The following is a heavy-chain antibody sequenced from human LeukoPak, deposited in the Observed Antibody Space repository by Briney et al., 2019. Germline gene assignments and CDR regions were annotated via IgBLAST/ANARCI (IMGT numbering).Heavy chain of an antibody. CDR1: GSSFTSYW. J-gene: IGHJ4*02. Sequence: GESLKISCKGSGSSFTSYWIGWVRQMPGKGLQWLGIIYPGDSDTRYSPFFQGQVTISADKSISTAYLQWSSLKASDTAMYYCARHRVVAAAGTGNFDYWGQGTLVTVSS. V-gene: IGHV5-51*01. CDR3: ARHRVVAAAGTGNFDY. CDR2: IYPGDSDT. D-gene: IGHD6-13*01.